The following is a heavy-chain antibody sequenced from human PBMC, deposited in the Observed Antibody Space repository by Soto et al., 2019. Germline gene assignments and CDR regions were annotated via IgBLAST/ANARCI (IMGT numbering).Heavy chain of an antibody. V-gene: IGHV4-38-2*01. CDR2: IYHSGST. D-gene: IGHD5-12*01. Sequence: KPSETLSLTCAGSGYSISSGYYWGWIRQPPGKGLEWIGSIYHSGSTYYNPSLKSRVTISVDTSKNQFSLKLSSVTAADTAVYYCARAGGYDSCDYWGKGTLVTVSS. J-gene: IGHJ4*02. CDR3: ARAGGYDSCDY. CDR1: GYSISSGYY.